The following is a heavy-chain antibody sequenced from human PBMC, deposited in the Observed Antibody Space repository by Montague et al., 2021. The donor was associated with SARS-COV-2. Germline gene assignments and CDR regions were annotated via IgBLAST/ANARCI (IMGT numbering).Heavy chain of an antibody. J-gene: IGHJ4*02. Sequence: CAISGDSVSRNSAAWNWIRQSPSRGPEWLRRTYYRSKWYNDYAVSVKSRITINPDTSKNQISLQLNSVTPEDTAVYYCARTSASSDYWGQGTLVTVSS. CDR2: TYYRSKWYN. CDR1: GDSVSRNSAA. V-gene: IGHV6-1*01. CDR3: ARTSASSDY. D-gene: IGHD1-26*01.